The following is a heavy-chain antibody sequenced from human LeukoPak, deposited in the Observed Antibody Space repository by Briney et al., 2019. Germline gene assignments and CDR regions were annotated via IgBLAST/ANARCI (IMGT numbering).Heavy chain of an antibody. V-gene: IGHV4-4*07. Sequence: SETLSLTCTVSGGSISSYYWSWIRQPAGKGLEWIGRIYTSGSTNYNPSLKSRVTMSVDTSKNQFSLKLSSVTAADTAVYYGARDGPSWSYYVSFDYWGQGTLVTVSS. J-gene: IGHJ4*02. D-gene: IGHD1-26*01. CDR2: IYTSGST. CDR3: ARDGPSWSYYVSFDY. CDR1: GGSISSYY.